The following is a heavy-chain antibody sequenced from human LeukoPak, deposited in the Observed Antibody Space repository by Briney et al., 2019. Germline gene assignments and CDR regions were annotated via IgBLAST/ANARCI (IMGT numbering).Heavy chain of an antibody. CDR3: ARGLQLWSYYYYYYYMDV. V-gene: IGHV4-59*01. CDR1: GGSISSYY. Sequence: PSETLSLTCTVSGGSISSYYWSWIRQPPGKGLEWIGYIYYSGSTNYNPSLKSRVTISVDTSKNQFSLKLSSVTAADTAVYYCARGLQLWSYYYYYYYMDVWGKGTTVTISS. CDR2: IYYSGST. D-gene: IGHD5-18*01. J-gene: IGHJ6*03.